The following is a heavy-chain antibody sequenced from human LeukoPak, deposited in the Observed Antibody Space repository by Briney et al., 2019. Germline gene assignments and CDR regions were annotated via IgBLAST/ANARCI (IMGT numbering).Heavy chain of an antibody. Sequence: GGSLRLSCAASGFTFDDYAMHWVRQALGKGLEWVSLISWDGGSTYYADSVKGRSTISRDNSKNSLYVQMNSLRAEDTALYYCAKGAAGNYGMDVWGQGTTVTVSS. CDR1: GFTFDDYA. CDR3: AKGAAGNYGMDV. D-gene: IGHD6-13*01. V-gene: IGHV3-43D*03. J-gene: IGHJ6*02. CDR2: ISWDGGST.